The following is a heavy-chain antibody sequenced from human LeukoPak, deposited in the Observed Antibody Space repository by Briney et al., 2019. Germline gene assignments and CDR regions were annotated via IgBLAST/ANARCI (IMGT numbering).Heavy chain of an antibody. D-gene: IGHD5-12*01. CDR2: IYYSGST. J-gene: IGHJ4*02. CDR1: GGSISSYY. CDR3: ARGRYSGTTYYFDY. Sequence: SETLSLTCTVSGGSISSYYWSWIRQPPGKGLEWIGYIYYSGSTNYNPSLKSRVTISVDTSKNQFSLKLSSVTAADTAVYYCARGRYSGTTYYFDYWGQGTLVTVSS. V-gene: IGHV4-59*01.